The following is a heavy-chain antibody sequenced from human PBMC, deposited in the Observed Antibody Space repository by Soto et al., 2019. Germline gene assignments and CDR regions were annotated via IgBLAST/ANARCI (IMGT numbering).Heavy chain of an antibody. J-gene: IGHJ4*02. Sequence: SETLSLTCAVYGGSFSGYYWSWIRQPPGKGLEWIGEINHSGSTNYSPSLKSRVTISVDTSKNQFSLKLMSLSAADTAVYYCGRLEGLATISYYFDCWGQGALVTVSS. CDR3: GRLEGLATISYYFDC. V-gene: IGHV4-34*01. D-gene: IGHD3-9*01. CDR2: INHSGST. CDR1: GGSFSGYY.